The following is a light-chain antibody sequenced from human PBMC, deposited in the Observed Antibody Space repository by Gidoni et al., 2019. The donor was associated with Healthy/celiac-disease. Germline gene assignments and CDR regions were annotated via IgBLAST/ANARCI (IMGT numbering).Light chain of an antibody. V-gene: IGKV3-20*01. CDR1: QSVSSSY. J-gene: IGKJ4*01. CDR2: SAT. Sequence: ELVLTQSPGTLSLSPGERATLSCRASQSVSSSYLAWYQQKPGQAPRLLIYSATSRATGIADRFSGSGSGTDFTLTISRLEPEDFAVYYCQQYGSYFGGGTKVEIK. CDR3: QQYGSY.